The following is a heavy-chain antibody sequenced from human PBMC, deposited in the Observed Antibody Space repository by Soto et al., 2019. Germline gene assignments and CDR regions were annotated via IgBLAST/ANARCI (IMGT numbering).Heavy chain of an antibody. Sequence: QVQLVESGGGVVQPGRSLRLSCAASGFTFSSYGMHWVRQAPGKGLEWVAVIWYDGSNKYYADSVKGRFTITRDNAEDTLYQHMNSLSAGNTAVYYCARGIVGAASGMDVWGQRTTVTVS. D-gene: IGHD1-26*01. CDR2: IWYDGSNK. J-gene: IGHJ6*02. CDR3: ARGIVGAASGMDV. CDR1: GFTFSSYG. V-gene: IGHV3-33*01.